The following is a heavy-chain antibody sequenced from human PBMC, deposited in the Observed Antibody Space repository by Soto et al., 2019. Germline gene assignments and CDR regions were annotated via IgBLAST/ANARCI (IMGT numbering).Heavy chain of an antibody. Sequence: SETLSLTCTVSGASISSYYWSWIRQPPGKGLEWIGYIYYSGSTNYNPSLQSRVTISVDTSKNQCTLKLSSVTAADTAVYYCARGTFVASWYGFDYWGQGTLVTVSS. V-gene: IGHV4-59*01. CDR3: ARGTFVASWYGFDY. CDR2: IYYSGST. CDR1: GASISSYY. J-gene: IGHJ4*02. D-gene: IGHD6-13*01.